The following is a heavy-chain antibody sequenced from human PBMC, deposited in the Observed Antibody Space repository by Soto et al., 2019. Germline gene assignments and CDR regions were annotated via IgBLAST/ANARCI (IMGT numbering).Heavy chain of an antibody. CDR2: IFSGGGT. J-gene: IGHJ4*02. CDR1: GFSVSSNY. Sequence: EVQVVESGGGLVQPGGSLRLSCAASGFSVSSNYMSWVRQAPGKGLEWISVIFSGGGTYYADSVRDRFTISRDNSKNTLYLQMNNLRADDTAVYYCARDDGASPYDHWGQGTLVTVSS. V-gene: IGHV3-66*01. D-gene: IGHD3-16*01. CDR3: ARDDGASPYDH.